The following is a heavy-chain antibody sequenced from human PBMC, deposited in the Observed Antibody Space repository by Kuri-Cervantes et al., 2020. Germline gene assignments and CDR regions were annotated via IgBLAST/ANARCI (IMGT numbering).Heavy chain of an antibody. CDR2: INPNSGGT. CDR1: GYTFTSYC. Sequence: ASVKVSCKASGYTFTSYCMHWVRQAPGQGLEWMGWINPNSGGTNSAQKFQGRVTMTRDTSISTAYMELRRLRSDDTAVYYCARGGELELLLDYWGQGALVTVSS. V-gene: IGHV1-2*02. CDR3: ARGGELELLLDY. D-gene: IGHD1-7*01. J-gene: IGHJ4*02.